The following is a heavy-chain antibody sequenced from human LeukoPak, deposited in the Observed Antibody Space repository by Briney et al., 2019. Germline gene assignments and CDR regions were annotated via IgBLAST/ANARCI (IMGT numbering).Heavy chain of an antibody. Sequence: GGSLRLSCAASGFTFSNYAMTWVRQAPGKGLEWVSAISGSGGSTYYADSVKGRFTISRDNSKNTLYLQVNSLRAEDTAVYYCARDQVGYSSSWYSGYYYYYMDVWGKGTTVTVSS. J-gene: IGHJ6*03. D-gene: IGHD6-13*01. CDR2: ISGSGGST. V-gene: IGHV3-23*01. CDR3: ARDQVGYSSSWYSGYYYYYMDV. CDR1: GFTFSNYA.